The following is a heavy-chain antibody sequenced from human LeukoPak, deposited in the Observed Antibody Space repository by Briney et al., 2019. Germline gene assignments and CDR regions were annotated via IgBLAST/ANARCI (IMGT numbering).Heavy chain of an antibody. CDR1: GGSFSSYY. J-gene: IGHJ4*02. Sequence: PSETLSLTCTVSGGSFSSYYWNWIRQPPEKGLEWIGYIYHSGSTNYNPSLKGRVTISVDTSKNQFSLKLSSVTAADTAVYYCARTGWETYYFDSWGQGTLVTVSS. CDR2: IYHSGST. V-gene: IGHV4-59*01. D-gene: IGHD1-26*01. CDR3: ARTGWETYYFDS.